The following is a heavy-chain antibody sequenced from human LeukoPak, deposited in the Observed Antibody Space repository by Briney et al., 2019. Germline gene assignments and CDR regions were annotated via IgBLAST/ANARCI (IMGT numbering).Heavy chain of an antibody. CDR1: GFTFTNYA. D-gene: IGHD6-19*01. V-gene: IGHV3-23*01. J-gene: IGHJ4*02. CDR2: INSDGRST. Sequence: PGGSLRLSCAASGFTFTNYATSWVRQAPGKGLVWVSRINSDGRSTNYADSVKGRFTISRDTSKHTLSLQMNSLRAEDTAVYYCARGADGWFAFDSWGQGILVTVSS. CDR3: ARGADGWFAFDS.